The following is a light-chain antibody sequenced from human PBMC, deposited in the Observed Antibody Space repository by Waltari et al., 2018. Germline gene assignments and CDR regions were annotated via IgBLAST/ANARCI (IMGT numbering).Light chain of an antibody. V-gene: IGLV2-14*03. J-gene: IGLJ2*01. CDR2: DVS. Sequence: QSALTQPASVSGSPGQSITISCTGTSSDVGGYNYVPWYQQHPGKAPKLMIYDVSDRPSGVSNRFSGSKSGNTASLSISGLQAEDEAEYYCSSYTISSTVVFGGGTKLTVL. CDR3: SSYTISSTVV. CDR1: SSDVGGYNY.